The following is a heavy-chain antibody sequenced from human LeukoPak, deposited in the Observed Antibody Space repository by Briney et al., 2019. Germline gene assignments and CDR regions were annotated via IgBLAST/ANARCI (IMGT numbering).Heavy chain of an antibody. CDR2: IYPGGSDT. V-gene: IGHV5-51*01. CDR3: ARHVCSDDNCYSSWFDP. CDR1: GYTFTTHW. J-gene: IGHJ5*02. D-gene: IGHD2-15*01. Sequence: GSLKISCKGSGYTFTTHWIGRVRQMPGKGLEWVAFIYPGGSDTRNSPSFQGQVTTSVDKSISTAYLQWSSLKASDTAIYYCARHVCSDDNCYSSWFDPWGQGTLVTVSS.